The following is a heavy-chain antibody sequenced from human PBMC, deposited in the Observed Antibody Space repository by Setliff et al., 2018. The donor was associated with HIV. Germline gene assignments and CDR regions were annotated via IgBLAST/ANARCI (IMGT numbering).Heavy chain of an antibody. Sequence: PGGSLRLSCAVSGLTFTNYAMHWVRQAPGKGLESVSFISYDGGSKYYADFVKGRSTISRDNSKNTLYLQMNSLGVEDTAIYYCARAWAMQQLVPAYWGQGTLVTVSS. CDR3: ARAWAMQQLVPAY. V-gene: IGHV3-30*12. J-gene: IGHJ4*02. D-gene: IGHD6-6*01. CDR2: ISYDGGSK. CDR1: GLTFTNYA.